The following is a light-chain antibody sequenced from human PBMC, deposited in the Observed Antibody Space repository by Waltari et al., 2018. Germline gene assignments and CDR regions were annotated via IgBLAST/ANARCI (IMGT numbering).Light chain of an antibody. Sequence: QSDLTQPRSVSGSPGQSVTISCTGTSSNYVSRYQQHPGKAPQPMIFEVTRRPSRVPDRFAGSKSGNTASLTSSGLQAEDEADYYCCSYGGRYVFGTATKVTVL. V-gene: IGLV2-11*01. CDR1: SSNY. J-gene: IGLJ1*01. CDR3: CSYGGRYV. CDR2: EVT.